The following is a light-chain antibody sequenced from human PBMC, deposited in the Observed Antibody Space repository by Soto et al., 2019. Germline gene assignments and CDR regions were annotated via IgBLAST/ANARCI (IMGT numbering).Light chain of an antibody. Sequence: QMTQSPSSLSSSLGDSVTITCQASQDISNYLNWYKQKPGKAPKILIYDGSNLEKGVPSRLSGSGSGTDFTFTISRLQPEDIATYYCQQYDNLLLTFGGGTKVDIK. CDR2: DGS. CDR1: QDISNY. J-gene: IGKJ4*01. CDR3: QQYDNLLLT. V-gene: IGKV1-33*01.